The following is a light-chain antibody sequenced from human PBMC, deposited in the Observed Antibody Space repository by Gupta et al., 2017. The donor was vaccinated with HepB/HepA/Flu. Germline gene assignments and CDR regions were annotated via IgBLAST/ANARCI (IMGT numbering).Light chain of an antibody. CDR2: GTT. V-gene: IGKV3-20*01. CDR1: QSVSSGQ. J-gene: IGKJ2*01. Sequence: VLTQSPGPLSLSPGERATLPCRASQSVSSGQLAWYQPIPGQAPRLLIYGTTIRATGVPDRFSGSGSGTDFTLTINRLEPEDFAVYYCQQYGTSPMYIFGRGTNLEIK. CDR3: QQYGTSPMYI.